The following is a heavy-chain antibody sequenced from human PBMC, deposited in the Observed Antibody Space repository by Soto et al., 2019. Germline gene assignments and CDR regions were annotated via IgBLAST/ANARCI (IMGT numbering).Heavy chain of an antibody. J-gene: IGHJ5*02. Sequence: QVQLQESGPGLVKPSETLSLTCTVSGGSISSYSWSWIRQPPGKGLEWIGYIYYSGSTNYNPSLKSRVTISVDTSTNQFALKLSSVTAADTAVYYCAILALWFGETYWFSPWGQGTLVTVSS. V-gene: IGHV4-59*08. CDR3: AILALWFGETYWFSP. D-gene: IGHD3-10*01. CDR2: IYYSGST. CDR1: GGSISSYS.